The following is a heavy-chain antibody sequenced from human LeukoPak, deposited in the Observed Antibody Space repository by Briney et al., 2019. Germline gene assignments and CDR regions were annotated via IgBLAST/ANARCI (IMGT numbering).Heavy chain of an antibody. CDR1: GFSFSSYG. V-gene: IGHV3-23*01. CDR3: SKEMVRGVVQD. J-gene: IGHJ1*01. Sequence: GGSLRLSCAGSGFSFSSYGMSWVRQAPGKGLEWVSGISGSGGSTYYADSVKGRFTISGDNSKNTLHLQMNSLRAEDTAVYYCSKEMVRGVVQDWGQGTLVIVSS. D-gene: IGHD3-10*01. CDR2: ISGSGGST.